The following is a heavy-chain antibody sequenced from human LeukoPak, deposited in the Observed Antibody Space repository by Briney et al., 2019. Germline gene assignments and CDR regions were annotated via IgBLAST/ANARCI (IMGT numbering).Heavy chain of an antibody. D-gene: IGHD3-16*01. V-gene: IGHV4-59*01. CDR3: ARGLWSVTLEGAFDI. Sequence: PSETLSLTCTVSGGSISSYYWSWIRQPPGKGLEWIGYIYYSGSTNYNPSLKSRVTISVDTSKNQFSLKLSSVTAADTAVYYCARGLWSVTLEGAFDIWGQGTMVTVSS. J-gene: IGHJ3*02. CDR1: GGSISSYY. CDR2: IYYSGST.